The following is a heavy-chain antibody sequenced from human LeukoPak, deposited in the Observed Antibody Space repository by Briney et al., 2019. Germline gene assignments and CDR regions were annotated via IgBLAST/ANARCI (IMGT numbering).Heavy chain of an antibody. Sequence: GGSLRLSCAASEFTLNNAWMNWVRQAPGKGLEWVGRIKSKTEGGTTEYATPVKDRFTISRDDSKNTLYLQMNSLKTEDTAVYYCTTDHYTSNWYGWGQGTLVTVSS. CDR2: IKSKTEGGTT. D-gene: IGHD6-13*01. CDR3: TTDHYTSNWYG. J-gene: IGHJ4*02. V-gene: IGHV3-15*01. CDR1: EFTLNNAW.